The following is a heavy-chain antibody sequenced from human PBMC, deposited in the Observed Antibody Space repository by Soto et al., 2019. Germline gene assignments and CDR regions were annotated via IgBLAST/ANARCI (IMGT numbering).Heavy chain of an antibody. V-gene: IGHV4-4*02. J-gene: IGHJ4*02. Sequence: SETLSLTCAVSGGSISSSNWWNWVRQPPGKGLEWIGGIYHSGSTNYNPSLKSRVTISVDKSKNQFSLKLSSVTAADTAVYYCARVTRYYDSSGYPYYFDYWGQGTLVTVSS. CDR3: ARVTRYYDSSGYPYYFDY. D-gene: IGHD3-22*01. CDR2: IYHSGST. CDR1: GGSISSSNW.